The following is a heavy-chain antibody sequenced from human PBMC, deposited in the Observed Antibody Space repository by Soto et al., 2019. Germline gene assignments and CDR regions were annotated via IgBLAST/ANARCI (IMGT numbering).Heavy chain of an antibody. Sequence: QVQLQESGPGLVKPSETLSLNCSVSGGSIGTYFWGWIRQPPGKGLEWIGHIYYSGSTSYNPSLRSRVTISLDTSKNQFSLRLRSVSAADTAVYYCARSYGDRADYWGQGTLVTVSS. CDR2: IYYSGST. J-gene: IGHJ4*02. CDR3: ARSYGDRADY. V-gene: IGHV4-59*08. D-gene: IGHD4-17*01. CDR1: GGSIGTYF.